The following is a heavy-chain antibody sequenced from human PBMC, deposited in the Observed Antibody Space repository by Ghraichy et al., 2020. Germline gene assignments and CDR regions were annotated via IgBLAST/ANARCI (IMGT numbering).Heavy chain of an antibody. CDR3: ARAGESTWHNYGLDV. CDR1: GYTFTGYG. CDR2: IGAYSDNT. D-gene: IGHD2/OR15-2a*01. Sequence: ASVKVSCKASGYTFTGYGITWVRQAPGQGLEWMGWIGAYSDNTNYARKLQGRVTMTTDTSTTTAHMELRTLRSDDTAVYYCARAGESTWHNYGLDVWGQGTTVTVSS. J-gene: IGHJ6*02. V-gene: IGHV1-18*01.